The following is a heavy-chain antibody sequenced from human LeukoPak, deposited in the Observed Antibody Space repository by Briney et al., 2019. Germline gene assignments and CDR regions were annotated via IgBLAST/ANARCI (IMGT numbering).Heavy chain of an antibody. V-gene: IGHV1-46*01. J-gene: IGHJ4*02. Sequence: ASVKVSCKASGYSFTNYYMHWVRQAPGQGLEWMGIINPRGGSTNYAQNFQGRVTISADESTSTAYLELSSLRFEDTAVYYCARGGSPGLPTIRGFDYWGQGTLVTVSS. CDR2: INPRGGST. CDR3: ARGGSPGLPTIRGFDY. CDR1: GYSFTNYY. D-gene: IGHD5-12*01.